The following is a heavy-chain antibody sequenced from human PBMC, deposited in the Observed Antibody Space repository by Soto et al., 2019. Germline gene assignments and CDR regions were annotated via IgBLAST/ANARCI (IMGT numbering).Heavy chain of an antibody. CDR3: ARRGITGSYDDAFDI. J-gene: IGHJ3*02. CDR1: GGSISSGDYY. V-gene: IGHV4-30-4*01. D-gene: IGHD1-26*01. CDR2: IYYSGST. Sequence: SLTCTVSGGSISSGDYYWSWIRQPPGKGLEWIGSIYYSGSTYYNPSLKSRVTISVDTSKNQFSLNLSSVTAAETAVYYCARRGITGSYDDAFDIWGQGT.